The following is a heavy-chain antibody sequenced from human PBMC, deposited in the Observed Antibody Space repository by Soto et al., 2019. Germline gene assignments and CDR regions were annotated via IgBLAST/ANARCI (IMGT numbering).Heavy chain of an antibody. J-gene: IGHJ4*02. D-gene: IGHD3-22*01. CDR2: VSGSGSTT. CDR1: GFSFTIFA. CDR3: AKDPRYYDSGGYYDY. V-gene: IGHV3-23*01. Sequence: EVPLLESGGGLVQPGGSLRLSCAASGFSFTIFAMSWVRQAPGKGLEWVSAVSGSGSTTYYADSVKGRFTISRDNSKKTSYLYMNSLRADDTAVYYCAKDPRYYDSGGYYDYWGQGALVTVSS.